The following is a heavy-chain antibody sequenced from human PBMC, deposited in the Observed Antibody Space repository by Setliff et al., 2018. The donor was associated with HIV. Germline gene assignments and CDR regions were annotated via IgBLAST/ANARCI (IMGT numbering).Heavy chain of an antibody. CDR3: ARDAGRWGSYYYFRYMDV. J-gene: IGHJ6*03. D-gene: IGHD3-16*01. Sequence: GGSLRLSCAASGFTFSNYAVHWVRQAPGKGLEWVAVASDDGKNIYYADSVKCRFTVSRDNYRNTVFLQMNSLRMEDTAVFYCARDAGRWGSYYYFRYMDVWGKGTTVTVSS. CDR1: GFTFSNYA. CDR2: ASDDGKNI. V-gene: IGHV3-30*03.